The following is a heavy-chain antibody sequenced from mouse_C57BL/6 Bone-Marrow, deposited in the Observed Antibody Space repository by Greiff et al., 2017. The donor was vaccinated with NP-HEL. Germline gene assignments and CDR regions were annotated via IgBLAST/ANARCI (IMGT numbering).Heavy chain of an antibody. CDR3: ARDTAVVATGYYAMDY. CDR2: IHPNSGST. CDR1: GYTFTSYW. V-gene: IGHV1-64*01. J-gene: IGHJ4*01. D-gene: IGHD1-1*01. Sequence: QVQLQQPGAELVKPGASVKLSCKASGYTFTSYWMHWVKQRPGQGLEWIGMIHPNSGSTHYNEKFKSKATLTVATSSRTAYMQLSSLTSEASAVYYCARDTAVVATGYYAMDYWGQGTSVTVSS.